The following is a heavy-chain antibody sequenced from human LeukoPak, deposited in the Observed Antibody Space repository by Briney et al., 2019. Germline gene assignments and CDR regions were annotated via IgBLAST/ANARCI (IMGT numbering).Heavy chain of an antibody. CDR1: GFSLSTSGVG. Sequence: SGPTLVKPTQTLTLTCTFSGFSLSTSGVGVGWIRQPPGKALEWLALIYWDDDKRYSPSLKSRLTITKDTSKNQVVLTMTNMDPVDTATYYCAHLTHTITMVRGVTHLFDPWGQGTLVTVSS. D-gene: IGHD3-10*01. V-gene: IGHV2-5*02. J-gene: IGHJ5*02. CDR2: IYWDDDK. CDR3: AHLTHTITMVRGVTHLFDP.